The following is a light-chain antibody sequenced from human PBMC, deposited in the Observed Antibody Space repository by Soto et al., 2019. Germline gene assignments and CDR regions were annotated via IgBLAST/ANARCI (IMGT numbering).Light chain of an antibody. Sequence: QSVLTQPPSASGTPGQRVTISCSGSSSNIGSNTVNWYQQLPGTAPKLLIYSNNQRPSGVPDRFSGSKSGTSASLAISGLQSEYEADYYCAAWDDSLNGPVFGTGTKVTVL. CDR2: SNN. CDR1: SSNIGSNT. CDR3: AAWDDSLNGPV. V-gene: IGLV1-44*01. J-gene: IGLJ1*01.